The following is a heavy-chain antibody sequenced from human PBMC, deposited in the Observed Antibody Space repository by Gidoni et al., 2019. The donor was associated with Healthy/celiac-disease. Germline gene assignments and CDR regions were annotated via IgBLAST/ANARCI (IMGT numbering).Heavy chain of an antibody. CDR3: ANHLGVAGTPDY. D-gene: IGHD6-19*01. Sequence: EVELVVSGGGLVQPGGSVRLSCAASGFTFSSYAMSWVRQAPGKGLEWVSAISGSGGSTYYADSVKGRFTISRDNSKNTLYLQMNSLRAEDTAVYYCANHLGVAGTPDYWGQGTLVTVSS. CDR1: GFTFSSYA. J-gene: IGHJ4*02. CDR2: ISGSGGST. V-gene: IGHV3-23*04.